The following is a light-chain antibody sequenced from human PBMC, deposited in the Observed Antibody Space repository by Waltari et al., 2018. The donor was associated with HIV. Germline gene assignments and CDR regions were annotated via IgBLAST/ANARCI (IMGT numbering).Light chain of an antibody. CDR1: QSVSSY. Sequence: EIVLTQSPATLSLSPGERATLSCRASQSVSSYLAWYQQKPGQAPRLLIYDASNRATGIPARFSGSGSGTDFTLTISSLEPEDFAVYYCQQYTNRPPRTFGQGTKVEVK. J-gene: IGKJ1*01. V-gene: IGKV3-11*01. CDR2: DAS. CDR3: QQYTNRPPRT.